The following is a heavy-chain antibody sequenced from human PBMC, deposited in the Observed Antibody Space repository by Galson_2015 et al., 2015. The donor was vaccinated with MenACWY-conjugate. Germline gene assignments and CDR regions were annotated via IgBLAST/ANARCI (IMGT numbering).Heavy chain of an antibody. CDR3: TRVATAGLDY. CDR2: IHPSGGGT. Sequence: SVKVSCKASGYTLTSYYMHWVRQAPGQGLEWVGMIHPSGGGTSYGQKFQGRVTMTRDTSTSTVYMELSSLRSEDTAVYYCTRVATAGLDYWGQGTLVTVSS. CDR1: GYTLTSYY. D-gene: IGHD6-13*01. J-gene: IGHJ4*02. V-gene: IGHV1-46*01.